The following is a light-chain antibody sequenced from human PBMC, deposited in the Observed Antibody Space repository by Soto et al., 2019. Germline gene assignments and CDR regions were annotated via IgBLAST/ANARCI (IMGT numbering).Light chain of an antibody. V-gene: IGLV2-8*01. CDR1: SSDVGGYNY. CDR3: SSYAGSSHV. CDR2: EVN. Sequence: QSALTQPPSASGSPGQSVALSCTGTSSDVGGYNYVSWYQQHPGKAPKLMIYEVNKRPSGVPDRFSGPKSGNTATLTVSGLQAEDEADYYCSSYAGSSHVFGTGTKLTVL. J-gene: IGLJ1*01.